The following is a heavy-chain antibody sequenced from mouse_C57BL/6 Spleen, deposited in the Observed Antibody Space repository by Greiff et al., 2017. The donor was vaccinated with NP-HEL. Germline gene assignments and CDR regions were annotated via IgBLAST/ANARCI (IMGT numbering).Heavy chain of an antibody. Sequence: VQLQESGPELVKPGASVKMSCKASGYTFTDYNMHWVKQSHGKSLEWIGYINPNNGGTSYNQKFKGKATLTVNNSSSTAYMELRSLTSEDSAVDYCARRTAQAFYYAMDYWGQGTSVTVSS. CDR2: INPNNGGT. CDR3: ARRTAQAFYYAMDY. D-gene: IGHD3-2*02. J-gene: IGHJ4*01. CDR1: GYTFTDYN. V-gene: IGHV1-22*01.